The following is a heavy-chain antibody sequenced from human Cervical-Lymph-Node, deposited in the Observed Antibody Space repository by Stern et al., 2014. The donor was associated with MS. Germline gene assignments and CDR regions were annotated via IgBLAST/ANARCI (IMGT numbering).Heavy chain of an antibody. D-gene: IGHD4-23*01. CDR2: IVPIFEKS. CDR3: AREHHGGNFAA. J-gene: IGHJ5*02. CDR1: GATFSTNG. V-gene: IGHV1-69*01. Sequence: VQLVESGAEVKKPGSTVKVSCNVSGATFSTNGISWVRLGPGQGLERMGAIVPIFEKSNYAQKFRGRVSITADESTNTAYMELTSLTSEDTGVYYCAREHHGGNFAAWGQGTLVTVSS.